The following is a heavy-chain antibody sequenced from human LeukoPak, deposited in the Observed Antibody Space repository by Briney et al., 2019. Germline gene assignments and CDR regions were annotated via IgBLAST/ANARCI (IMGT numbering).Heavy chain of an antibody. Sequence: PSETLSLTCAVYGGSFSGYYWSWIRQPPGKGLEWIGEINHSGSTNYNPSLRSRVTISVDTSKNQFSLKLSSVTAADTAVYYCASLLRRDYWGQRTLVTVSS. CDR1: GGSFSGYY. CDR2: INHSGST. CDR3: ASLLRRDY. D-gene: IGHD3-3*01. J-gene: IGHJ4*02. V-gene: IGHV4-34*01.